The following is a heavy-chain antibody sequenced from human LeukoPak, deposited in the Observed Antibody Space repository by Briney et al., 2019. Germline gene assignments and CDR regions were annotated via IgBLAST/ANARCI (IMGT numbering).Heavy chain of an antibody. J-gene: IGHJ4*02. CDR2: FTGGDGSA. Sequence: PGGSLRLSRAASGFTFRNSAMSWVRQAPGKGLEWVSTFTGGDGSAYYADSVKGRFTISRDNSKNTLYLQMNSLRAEGTALYYCAKEGFDYWGQGTLVTVSS. CDR1: GFTFRNSA. CDR3: AKEGFDY. V-gene: IGHV3-23*01.